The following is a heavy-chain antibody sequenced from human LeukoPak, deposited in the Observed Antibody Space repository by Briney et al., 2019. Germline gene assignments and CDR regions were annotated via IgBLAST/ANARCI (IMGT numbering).Heavy chain of an antibody. Sequence: GGSLRLSCAASGFTFDDYAMHWVRHAPGKGLEWVSLISGDGGSTYYADSVKGRFTISRDNSKNSLYLQMNSLRTEDTALYYCATSDKTGSPYGMDVWGQGTTVTVSS. CDR1: GFTFDDYA. J-gene: IGHJ6*02. CDR2: ISGDGGST. V-gene: IGHV3-43*02. CDR3: ATSDKTGSPYGMDV. D-gene: IGHD1-1*01.